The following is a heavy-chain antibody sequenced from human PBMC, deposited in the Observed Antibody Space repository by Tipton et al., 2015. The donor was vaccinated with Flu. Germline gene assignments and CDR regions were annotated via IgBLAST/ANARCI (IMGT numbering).Heavy chain of an antibody. J-gene: IGHJ4*02. D-gene: IGHD1-20*01. CDR2: IYHRGNT. CDR3: ARKVTESSHNSDYIDS. CDR1: GDSIGSDYY. V-gene: IGHV4-38-2*01. Sequence: LRLSCSLSGDSIGSDYYWAWIRQAPGKGLEWIGNIYHRGNTYHNPSLKSRVTISVDTSKNQFSLKLTSLTAADTAVYYCARKVTESSHNSDYIDSWGQGTLVTVSS.